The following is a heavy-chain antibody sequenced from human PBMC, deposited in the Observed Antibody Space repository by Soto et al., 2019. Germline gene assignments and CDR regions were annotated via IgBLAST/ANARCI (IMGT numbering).Heavy chain of an antibody. V-gene: IGHV3-66*01. CDR2: IYSGGAT. CDR3: AKDLESGYYDRSGYLAY. Sequence: PGGSLRLSCAASGFTVSSNYMSWVRQAPGKGLEWVSVIYSGGATYYADSVRGRFTISRDNSKNTVYLQMNSLRAEDTAVYYCAKDLESGYYDRSGYLAYWGQGTLVTVSS. J-gene: IGHJ4*02. CDR1: GFTVSSNY. D-gene: IGHD3-22*01.